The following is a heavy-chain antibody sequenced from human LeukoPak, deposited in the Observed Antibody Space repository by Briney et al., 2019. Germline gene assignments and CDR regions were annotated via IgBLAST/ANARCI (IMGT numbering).Heavy chain of an antibody. CDR1: GYTFIRYG. CDR3: AREESIGSYQFLHDY. Sequence: ASVKVSCKASGYTFIRYGITWVRQAPGQGLEWMAWISPYNGNTKYAQKFRGRVTMTTDTSTSTAYMELRSLTSDDTAVYYCAREESIGSYQFLHDYWGQGTLVTVSS. J-gene: IGHJ4*02. D-gene: IGHD1-26*01. CDR2: ISPYNGNT. V-gene: IGHV1-18*01.